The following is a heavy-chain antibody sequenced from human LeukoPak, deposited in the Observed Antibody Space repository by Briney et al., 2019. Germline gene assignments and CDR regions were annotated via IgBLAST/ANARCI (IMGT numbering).Heavy chain of an antibody. V-gene: IGHV1-3*01. Sequence: ASVKVSCKASGYTFTNHAIHWVRQAPGQRLEWMGWINAGNCYTEYPQNFRDRVTITRDTSANTVYMELSSLRSEDTAVYFCARAECASCYLVDFWGQGTLITVSS. J-gene: IGHJ4*02. CDR3: ARAECASCYLVDF. D-gene: IGHD2-2*01. CDR2: INAGNCYT. CDR1: GYTFTNHA.